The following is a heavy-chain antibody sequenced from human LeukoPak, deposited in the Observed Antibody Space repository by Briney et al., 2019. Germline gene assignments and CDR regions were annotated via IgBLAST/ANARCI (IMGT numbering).Heavy chain of an antibody. Sequence: SETLSLTCTVSGGSISSHYWSWIRQPPGKGLEWIGYIYYSGSTNYNPSLKSRVTISVDTSKNQFSLKLSPVTAADTAVYYCARGLAAAGPSFGYWGQGTLVTVSS. CDR1: GGSISSHY. D-gene: IGHD6-13*01. J-gene: IGHJ4*02. CDR2: IYYSGST. V-gene: IGHV4-59*11. CDR3: ARGLAAAGPSFGY.